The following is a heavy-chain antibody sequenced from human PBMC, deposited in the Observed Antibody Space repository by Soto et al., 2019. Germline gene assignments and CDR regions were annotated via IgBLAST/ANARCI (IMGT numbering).Heavy chain of an antibody. CDR3: ATSTKAHRRLLRGNWFDP. J-gene: IGHJ5*02. CDR1: GGTFSSYA. CDR2: IIPIFGTA. Sequence: SVKVSCKASGGTFSSYAIDWVRQAPGQGLEWMGGIIPIFGTAKYAQKFQGRITITSDESTSTAYMELRSLRSEDTAVYYCATSTKAHRRLLRGNWFDPWGNGTLVTVSS. D-gene: IGHD1-26*01. V-gene: IGHV1-69*13.